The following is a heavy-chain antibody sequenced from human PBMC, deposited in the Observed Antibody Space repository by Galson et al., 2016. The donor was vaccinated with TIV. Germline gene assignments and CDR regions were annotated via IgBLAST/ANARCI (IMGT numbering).Heavy chain of an antibody. CDR1: FTFSRFA. D-gene: IGHD3-22*01. Sequence: FTFSRFAMSWVRQAPGEGLEWVSSISAGGGRTNYADSVKGRFTISRDNPKNTLYLQMSSLRADDTAVYFCAKMDSSGFDYVRRFDFWGQGTLATVSS. CDR3: AKMDSSGFDYVRRFDF. CDR2: ISAGGGRT. J-gene: IGHJ4*02. V-gene: IGHV3-23*01.